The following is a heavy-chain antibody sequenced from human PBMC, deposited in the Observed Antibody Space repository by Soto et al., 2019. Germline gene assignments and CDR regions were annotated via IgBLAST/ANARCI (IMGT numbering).Heavy chain of an antibody. V-gene: IGHV3-74*01. CDR2: IKSDGSGT. D-gene: IGHD3-22*01. CDR1: GFTFSSYW. J-gene: IGHJ4*02. Sequence: EVQLVESGGGLVQPGESLTLSCAASGFTFSSYWMHWVRQAPGKGLVWVSRIKSDGSGTYYADSVKGRLTISRDNAKNTLSLHMTSLRVEVTAVYFCARGDSAPYDGNGYLCRHWAQGTLVTVSS. CDR3: ARGDSAPYDGNGYLCRH.